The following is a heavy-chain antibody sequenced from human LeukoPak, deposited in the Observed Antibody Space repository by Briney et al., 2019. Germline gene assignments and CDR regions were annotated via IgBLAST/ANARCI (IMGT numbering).Heavy chain of an antibody. Sequence: PSETLSLTCAVYGGSFSGYYWSWIRQPPGKGLEWIGEINHSGSTNYNPSLKSRVTISVDTSKNQFSLKLSSVTAADTAVYYCARGNLYYYYYGMDVWGQGTTVTVSS. CDR1: GGSFSGYY. CDR3: ARGNLYYYYYGMDV. V-gene: IGHV4-34*01. J-gene: IGHJ6*02. CDR2: INHSGST.